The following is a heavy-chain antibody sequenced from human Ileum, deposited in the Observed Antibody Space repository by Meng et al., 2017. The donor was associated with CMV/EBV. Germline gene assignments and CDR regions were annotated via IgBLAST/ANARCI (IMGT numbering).Heavy chain of an antibody. Sequence: GGSLRLSCAASGVTFSNAWMSWVRQAPGKGLEWVSAISGSGGSTYYADSVKGRFTISRDNSKNTLYLQMNSLRAEDTAVYYCANSYYYDSSGYYRDYWGQGTLVTVSS. CDR3: ANSYYYDSSGYYRDY. CDR1: GVTFSNAW. J-gene: IGHJ4*02. D-gene: IGHD3-22*01. V-gene: IGHV3-23*01. CDR2: ISGSGGST.